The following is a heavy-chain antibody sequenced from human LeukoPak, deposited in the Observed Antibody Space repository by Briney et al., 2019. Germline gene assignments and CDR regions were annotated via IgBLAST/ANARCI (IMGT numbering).Heavy chain of an antibody. CDR3: ARGPGDFWTTNYYYMDV. Sequence: SGTLSLTCTVAGGSISSSLYYWGWIRQPPGKGLEWIGSPYYSGTTHYNVSLKTRLTMSIDTSKNQFSLKLSSVTAADTAVYYCARGPGDFWTTNYYYMDVWGKGTTVTVSS. CDR1: GGSISSSLYY. J-gene: IGHJ6*03. CDR2: PYYSGTT. V-gene: IGHV4-39*07. D-gene: IGHD3/OR15-3a*01.